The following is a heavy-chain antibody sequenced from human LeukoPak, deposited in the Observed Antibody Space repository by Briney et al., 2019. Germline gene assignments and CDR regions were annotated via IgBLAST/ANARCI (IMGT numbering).Heavy chain of an antibody. D-gene: IGHD3-10*01. CDR2: IYYSGST. V-gene: IGHV4-31*03. CDR1: GGSISSGGYY. CDR3: AREQSSKLLWFGELSDGSYYGMGV. Sequence: SETLSLTCTVSGGSISSGGYYWSWIRQHPGKGLEWIGYIYYSGSTYYNPSLKSRVTISVDTSKNQFSLKLSSVTAADTAVYYCAREQSSKLLWFGELSDGSYYGMGVWGQGTTVTVSS. J-gene: IGHJ6*02.